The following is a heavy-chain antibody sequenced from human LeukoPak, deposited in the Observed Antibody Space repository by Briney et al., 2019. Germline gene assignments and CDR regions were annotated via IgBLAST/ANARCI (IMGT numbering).Heavy chain of an antibody. V-gene: IGHV3-30*03. J-gene: IGHJ6*03. CDR2: ISYDGSNK. CDR1: GFTFSSYG. CDR3: ARDLYSSGWYAYYYYMDV. Sequence: PGGSLRLSCAASGFTFSSYGMHWVRQAPGKGLEWVAVISYDGSNKYYADSVKGRFTISRDNSMNTLYLQMGSLRAEDMAVYYCARDLYSSGWYAYYYYMDVWGKGTTVTVSS. D-gene: IGHD6-19*01.